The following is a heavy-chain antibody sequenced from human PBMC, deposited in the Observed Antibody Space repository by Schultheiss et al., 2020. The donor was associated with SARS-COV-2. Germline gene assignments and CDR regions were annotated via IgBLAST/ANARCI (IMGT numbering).Heavy chain of an antibody. V-gene: IGHV3-23*01. CDR2: ISGSGGST. D-gene: IGHD5-18*01. CDR1: GFTFSSYD. Sequence: GGSLRLSCAASGFTFSSYDKHWVRQATGKGLEWVSAISGSGGSTYYADSVKGRFTISRDNSKNTLYLQMNSLRAEDTAVYYCASAMGGPIDAFDIWGQGTMVTVSS. CDR3: ASAMGGPIDAFDI. J-gene: IGHJ3*02.